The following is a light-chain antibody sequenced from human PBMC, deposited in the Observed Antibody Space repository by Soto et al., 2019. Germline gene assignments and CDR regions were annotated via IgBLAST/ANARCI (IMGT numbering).Light chain of an antibody. J-gene: IGLJ1*01. CDR2: DIN. Sequence: QSVLTQPASVSGSPGQSITISCTGTSSDVGNYIFVSWYRQHPGKAPKLMIYDINNRPSGVSNRFSGSKSGNTATLTISWLKAEAEADYYCVSYTTSTSNVFGTGTKVTVL. CDR1: SSDVGNYIF. CDR3: VSYTTSTSNV. V-gene: IGLV2-14*01.